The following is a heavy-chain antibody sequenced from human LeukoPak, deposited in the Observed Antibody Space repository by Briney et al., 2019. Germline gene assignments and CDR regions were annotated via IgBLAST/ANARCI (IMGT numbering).Heavy chain of an antibody. CDR1: GFTVSTNY. V-gene: IGHV3-66*01. CDR3: ARGPPPSREYCSSSSCYASDY. CDR2: IYSGGST. J-gene: IGHJ4*02. Sequence: GGSLRLSCAASGFTVSTNYMTWVRQAPGKGLEWGSVIYSGGSTYYADSVKGRFTISRDNSKNTLYLQMNSLRAADTAVYYCARGPPPSREYCSSSSCYASDYWGQGTLVTVSS. D-gene: IGHD2-2*01.